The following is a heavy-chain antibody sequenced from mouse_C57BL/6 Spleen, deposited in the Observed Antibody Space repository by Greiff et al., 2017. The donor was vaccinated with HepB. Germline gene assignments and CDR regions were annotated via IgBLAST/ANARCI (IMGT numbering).Heavy chain of an antibody. CDR1: GFTFSSYA. Sequence: EVMLVESGGGLVKPGGSLKLSCAASGFTFSSYAMSWVRQTPEKRLEWVATISDGGSYTYYPDNVKGRFTISRDNAKNNLYLQMSHLKSEDTAMYYCARGHDYDEEGAGYWGQGTTLTVSS. V-gene: IGHV5-4*03. J-gene: IGHJ2*01. CDR3: ARGHDYDEEGAGY. CDR2: ISDGGSYT. D-gene: IGHD2-4*01.